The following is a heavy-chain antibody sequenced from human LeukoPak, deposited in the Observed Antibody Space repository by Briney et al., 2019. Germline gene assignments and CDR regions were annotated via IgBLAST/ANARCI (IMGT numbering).Heavy chain of an antibody. CDR3: ATRTEGSGSYYIRAFDI. CDR1: GFTFSNYD. V-gene: IGHV3-13*01. CDR2: IGTAGDI. J-gene: IGHJ3*02. Sequence: PGGSLRLSCAASGFTFSNYDMHWVRQATGKGLEWVSGIGTAGDIYYPGSVKGRFTISRENAKNSLYPQMNSLRAEDTAVYYCATRTEGSGSYYIRAFDIWGQGTMVTVSS. D-gene: IGHD3-10*01.